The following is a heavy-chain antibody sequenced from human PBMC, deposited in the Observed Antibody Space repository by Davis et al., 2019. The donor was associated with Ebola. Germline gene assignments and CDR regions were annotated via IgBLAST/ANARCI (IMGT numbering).Heavy chain of an antibody. Sequence: AASVKVSCKASGYTFSNYDINWLRQATGQGPEWMGWMNPNSGNTGYAQKFQGRVTMTRDTSISTAYMELRSLRSDDTAVYYCARYATGYSYGTYYYYGMDVWGKGTTVTVSS. J-gene: IGHJ6*04. V-gene: IGHV1-8*01. CDR3: ARYATGYSYGTYYYYGMDV. CDR2: MNPNSGNT. D-gene: IGHD5-18*01. CDR1: GYTFSNYD.